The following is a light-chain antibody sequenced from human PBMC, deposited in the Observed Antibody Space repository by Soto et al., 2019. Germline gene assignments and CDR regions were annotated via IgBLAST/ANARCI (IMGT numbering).Light chain of an antibody. CDR2: LNSDGSH. V-gene: IGLV4-69*01. CDR3: QTWGTAIHDVV. Sequence: QAVVTQSPSASASLGASVKLTCTLSSGHSTYAIAWHQQQPEKGPRFLMKLNSDGSHSKGDGIPDRFSGSSSGAERHLTIYSLQSEDEADYYCQTWGTAIHDVVFGGGTKLTVL. CDR1: SGHSTYA. J-gene: IGLJ2*01.